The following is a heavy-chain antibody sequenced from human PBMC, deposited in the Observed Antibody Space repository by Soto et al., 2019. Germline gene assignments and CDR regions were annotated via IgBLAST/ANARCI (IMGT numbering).Heavy chain of an antibody. CDR1: GFTFSSYA. Sequence: EVQLLESGGGLVQPGESLRLSCAASGFTFSSYAMSWVRQAPGKGLEWVSVISGSDDSTYYADSVKGRFTISRDNSKNRLYPQMNSLRPEDTAVHYVAKRRSWNAFDYWAQGTMVTVSS. CDR3: AKRRSWNAFDY. D-gene: IGHD1-1*01. CDR2: ISGSDDST. V-gene: IGHV3-23*01. J-gene: IGHJ4*02.